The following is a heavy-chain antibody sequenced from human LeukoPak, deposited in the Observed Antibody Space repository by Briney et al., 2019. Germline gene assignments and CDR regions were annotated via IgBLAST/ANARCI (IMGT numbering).Heavy chain of an antibody. CDR1: GGSISSSSYY. CDR3: ARDQQRVDTALGAIDI. CDR2: IYYSGST. V-gene: IGHV4-39*07. D-gene: IGHD5-18*01. J-gene: IGHJ3*02. Sequence: SETLSLTCTVPGGSISSSSYYWGWIRQPPGKGLEWIGSIYYSGSTYYNPSLKSRVTISVDTSKNQFSLKLSSVTAADTAVYYCARDQQRVDTALGAIDIWGQGTMVTVSS.